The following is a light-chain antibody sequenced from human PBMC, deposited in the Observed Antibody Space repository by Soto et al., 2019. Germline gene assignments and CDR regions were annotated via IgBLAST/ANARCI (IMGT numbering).Light chain of an antibody. CDR3: NQYHDWPPIT. Sequence: EIGMTQSPATLFVSPGERATLSCRASQTVSDDLAWYQQKPGQAPRLLIYGAATRATDIPARFSGGGSGTEFTLTISSLQSEYSAIYYCNQYHDWPPITFDPGTKVNI. J-gene: IGKJ3*01. CDR1: QTVSDD. V-gene: IGKV3-15*01. CDR2: GAA.